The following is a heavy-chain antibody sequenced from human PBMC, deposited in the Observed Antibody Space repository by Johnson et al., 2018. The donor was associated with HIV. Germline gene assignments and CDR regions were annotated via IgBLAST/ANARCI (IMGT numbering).Heavy chain of an antibody. CDR2: ISWNGGNI. J-gene: IGHJ3*02. V-gene: IGHV3-9*01. CDR3: AREGALGGFDAFGI. D-gene: IGHD3-10*01. CDR1: GLMFDDYA. Sequence: EVQLVESGGDWVQPGRSLRLSCAASGLMFDDYAMHWVRQAPGKGLEWVSGISWNGGNIGYADSVKGRFTISRDNAKNSLYLQMNSLRPEDTAVYYCAREGALGGFDAFGIWGQGTKVTVS.